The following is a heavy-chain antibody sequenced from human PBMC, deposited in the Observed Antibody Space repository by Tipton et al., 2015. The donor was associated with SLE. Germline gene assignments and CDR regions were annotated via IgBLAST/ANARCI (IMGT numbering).Heavy chain of an antibody. V-gene: IGHV5-10-1*01. CDR2: IDPSDSYT. CDR3: ARAGSYYDSSGYYVPFDY. CDR1: GYSFTSYW. Sequence: QLVQSGAEVKKPGESLKISCKGSGYSFTSYWISWVRQMPGKGLEWMGRIDPSDSYTNYSPSFQGHVTISADKSISTAYLQWSSLKASDTAVYYCARAGSYYDSSGYYVPFDYWGQGTLVTVSS. D-gene: IGHD3-22*01. J-gene: IGHJ4*02.